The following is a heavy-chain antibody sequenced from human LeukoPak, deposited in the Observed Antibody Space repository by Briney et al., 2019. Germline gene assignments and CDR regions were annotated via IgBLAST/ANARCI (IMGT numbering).Heavy chain of an antibody. D-gene: IGHD6-6*01. Sequence: NPSETLSLTCTVSGGSISSYYWSWIRQSPSRGLEWLGRTYYRTKWYTDYAVSVKSRITINPDTSKNQFSLQLNSVTPEDTAVYYCARESGSYSSSYRFDSWGQGTLVTVSS. V-gene: IGHV6-1*01. CDR2: TYYRTKWYT. CDR3: ARESGSYSSSYRFDS. CDR1: GGSISSYY. J-gene: IGHJ4*02.